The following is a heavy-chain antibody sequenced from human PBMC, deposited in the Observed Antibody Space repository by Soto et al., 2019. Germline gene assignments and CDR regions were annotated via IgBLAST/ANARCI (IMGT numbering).Heavy chain of an antibody. Sequence: PSETLSLTCTVSGGYVISGSDYWSWIRQPPGKGLEWIGYIYYSGSTNYNPSLKSRVTISVDTSKNQFSLKLSSVTAADTAVYYCARGVTPPSCIITRCQMDWVELWVPGTLVTGSS. CDR1: GGYVISGSDY. CDR3: ARGVTPPSCIITRCQMDWVEL. J-gene: IGHJ5*02. CDR2: IYYSGST. D-gene: IGHD2-2*01. V-gene: IGHV4-61*01.